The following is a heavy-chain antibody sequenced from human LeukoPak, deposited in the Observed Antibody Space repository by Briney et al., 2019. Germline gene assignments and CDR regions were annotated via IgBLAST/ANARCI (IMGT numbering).Heavy chain of an antibody. CDR3: ARPTWTNYMDV. J-gene: IGHJ6*03. D-gene: IGHD3/OR15-3a*01. CDR1: GFTFGDYY. Sequence: GGSLRLSCAASGFTFGDYYMSWIRQAPGKGLEWVSYISRSGSTIFYADSVKGRFTISRDNAKNSVSLQMNSLRAEDTAVYFCARPTWTNYMDVWGKGTAVTISS. V-gene: IGHV3-11*04. CDR2: ISRSGSTI.